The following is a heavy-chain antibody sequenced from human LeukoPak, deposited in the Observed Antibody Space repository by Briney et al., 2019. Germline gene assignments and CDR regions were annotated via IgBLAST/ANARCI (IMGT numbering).Heavy chain of an antibody. J-gene: IGHJ4*02. CDR2: LYTSGST. V-gene: IGHV4-61*02. D-gene: IGHD3-22*01. CDR1: GYSISSGSYY. CDR3: ARDDDSSGYYLAGDY. Sequence: SETLSLTCAVSGYSISSGSYYWSWIRQPAGKGLEWIGRLYTSGSTNYNPSLKSRVTISVDTSKNPFSLKLSSVTAADTAVYYCARDDDSSGYYLAGDYWGQGTLVTVSS.